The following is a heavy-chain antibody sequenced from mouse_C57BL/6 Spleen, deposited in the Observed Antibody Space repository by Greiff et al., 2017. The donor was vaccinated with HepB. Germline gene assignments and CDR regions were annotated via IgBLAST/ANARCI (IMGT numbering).Heavy chain of an antibody. J-gene: IGHJ1*03. Sequence: VKLQQPGAELVMPGASVKLSCKASGYTFTSYWMHWVKQRPGQGLEWIGEIDPSDSYTNYNQKFKGKSTLTVDKSSSTAYMQLSSLTSEDSAVYYCARSGYGSSPYWYFDVWGTGTTVTVSS. CDR2: IDPSDSYT. V-gene: IGHV1-69*01. CDR3: ARSGYGSSPYWYFDV. D-gene: IGHD1-1*01. CDR1: GYTFTSYW.